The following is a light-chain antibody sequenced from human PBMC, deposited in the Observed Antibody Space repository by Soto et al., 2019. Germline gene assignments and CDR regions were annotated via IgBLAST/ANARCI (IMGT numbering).Light chain of an antibody. Sequence: AIRMTQSPSSFSASTGARVTITCRASQGISSYLAWYQQKPGKAPKLLIYAASTLQSGVPSRFSGSGSGTDFTLTISCLQSEDFATYYCQQYYSYPRTFGQGTKVYIK. V-gene: IGKV1-8*01. CDR2: AAS. J-gene: IGKJ2*01. CDR3: QQYYSYPRT. CDR1: QGISSY.